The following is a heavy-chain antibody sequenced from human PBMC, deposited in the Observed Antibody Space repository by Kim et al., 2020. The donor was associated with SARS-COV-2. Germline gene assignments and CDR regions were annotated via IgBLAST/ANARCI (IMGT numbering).Heavy chain of an antibody. CDR3: ARDLGSTKDYYYYGMDV. Sequence: SVKVSCKASGGTFSSYAISWVRQAPGQGLEWMGGIIPIFGTANYAQKFQGRVTITADESTSTAYMELSSLRSEDTAVYYCARDLGSTKDYYYYGMDVWGQGTTVTVSS. J-gene: IGHJ6*02. CDR2: IIPIFGTA. D-gene: IGHD2-2*01. CDR1: GGTFSSYA. V-gene: IGHV1-69*13.